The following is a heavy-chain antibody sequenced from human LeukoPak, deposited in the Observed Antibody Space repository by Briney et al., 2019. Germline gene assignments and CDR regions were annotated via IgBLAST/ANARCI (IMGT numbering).Heavy chain of an antibody. J-gene: IGHJ4*02. Sequence: ASVKVSCKASGYTFTSYGISWVRQAPGQGLEWMGWISAYNGNTNYAQKLQGRVTMTTDTSTSTAYMELRSLRSDDTAVYYCAGDRDMITFGGVIADYWGQGTLVTVSS. D-gene: IGHD3-16*02. CDR3: AGDRDMITFGGVIADY. V-gene: IGHV1-18*04. CDR2: ISAYNGNT. CDR1: GYTFTSYG.